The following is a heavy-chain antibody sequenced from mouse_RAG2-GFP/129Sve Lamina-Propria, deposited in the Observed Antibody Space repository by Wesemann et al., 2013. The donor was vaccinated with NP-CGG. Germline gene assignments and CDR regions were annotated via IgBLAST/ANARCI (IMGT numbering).Heavy chain of an antibody. V-gene: IGHV1-19*01. CDR3: ARSPPLDVYAMDY. CDR1: GYTFTDYY. Sequence: EVQLQQSGPELVKPGASVKISCKASGYTFTDYYMNWVKQSHGKSLEWIGVINPYNGGTSYNQKFKGKATLTVDKSSSTAYMELNSLTSEDSAVYYCARSPPLDVYAMDYWGQGTSVTVSS. J-gene: IGHJ4*01. CDR2: INPYNGGT.